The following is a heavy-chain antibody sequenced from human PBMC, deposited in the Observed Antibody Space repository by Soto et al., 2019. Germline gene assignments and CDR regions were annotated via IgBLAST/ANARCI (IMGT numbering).Heavy chain of an antibody. Sequence: GESLKISCKGSGYSFTSYWIGLVRQMPGKGLEWMGIIYPGDSDTRYSPSFQGQVTISADKSISTAYLQWSSLKASDTAMYYCARHRQGDGYDLWPYHYYMDVWGKGTTVTVSS. CDR1: GYSFTSYW. CDR3: ARHRQGDGYDLWPYHYYMDV. J-gene: IGHJ6*03. V-gene: IGHV5-51*01. D-gene: IGHD5-12*01. CDR2: IYPGDSDT.